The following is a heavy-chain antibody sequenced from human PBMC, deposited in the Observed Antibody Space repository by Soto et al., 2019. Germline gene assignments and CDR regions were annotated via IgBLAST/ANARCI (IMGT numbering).Heavy chain of an antibody. V-gene: IGHV3-23*01. Sequence: GVSLRLSSRSSGFTFSTHAMTWVRQAPGKWLEWVSGLSGSGGSIYYADSVKGRFTISRDNSMNTLYLQMKTLRAEDTAVYYCAKVSSSWYAGFFDLWGQGT. D-gene: IGHD6-13*01. J-gene: IGHJ4*02. CDR2: LSGSGGSI. CDR1: GFTFSTHA. CDR3: AKVSSSWYAGFFDL.